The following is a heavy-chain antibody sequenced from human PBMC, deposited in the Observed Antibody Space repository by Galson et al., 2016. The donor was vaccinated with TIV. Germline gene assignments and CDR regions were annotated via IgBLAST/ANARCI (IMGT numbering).Heavy chain of an antibody. D-gene: IGHD3-16*02. CDR3: ARDQSLPVGDLSFQYYYYGMDG. CDR1: GYTFSDYY. Sequence: SVKVSCKASGYTFSDYYMHWVRQAPGQGLEWMGWINTYNGNTNSAQNLQDRVTMTTDTSTSTAYMELRTLKSDDTAVYYCARDQSLPVGDLSFQYYYYGMDGWGQGTTVTVSS. V-gene: IGHV1-18*04. CDR2: INTYNGNT. J-gene: IGHJ6*02.